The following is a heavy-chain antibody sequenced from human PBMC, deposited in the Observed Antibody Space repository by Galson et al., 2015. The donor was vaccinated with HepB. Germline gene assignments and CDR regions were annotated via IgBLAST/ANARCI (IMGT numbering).Heavy chain of an antibody. CDR2: IIPIFGTA. V-gene: IGHV1-69*13. Sequence: SVKVSCKASGGTFSSYAISWVRQAPGQGLEWMGGIIPIFGTANYAQKFQGRVTITADESTSTAYMELSSLRSEDTAVYYCARIPFCSSTSCYKYYFDYWGQGTLVTVSS. CDR3: ARIPFCSSTSCYKYYFDY. CDR1: GGTFSSYA. J-gene: IGHJ4*02. D-gene: IGHD2-2*02.